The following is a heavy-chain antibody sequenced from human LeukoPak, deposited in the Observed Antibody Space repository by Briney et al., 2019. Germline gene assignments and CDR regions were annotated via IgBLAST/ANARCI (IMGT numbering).Heavy chain of an antibody. CDR3: ARATQLRFLEWFPLGSVNFDY. CDR1: GGTFSSYA. CDR2: IIPIFGTA. J-gene: IGHJ4*02. D-gene: IGHD3-3*01. V-gene: IGHV1-69*13. Sequence: SVKVSCKASGGTFSSYAISWVRQAPGQGLEWMGGIIPIFGTANYAQKFQGRVTITADESTSTAYMELSSLRSEDTAVYYCARATQLRFLEWFPLGSVNFDYWGQGTLVTVSS.